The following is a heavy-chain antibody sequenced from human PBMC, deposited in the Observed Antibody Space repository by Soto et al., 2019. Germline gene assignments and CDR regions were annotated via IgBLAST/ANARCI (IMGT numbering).Heavy chain of an antibody. CDR3: GKVLVGSTGHTDSDS. D-gene: IGHD2-15*01. V-gene: IGHV4-39*07. CDR1: GGSIYRSGYY. Sequence: PSETLSLTCTVSGGSIYRSGYYWGWIRQPPGGGLEWIGNIDYNGVTYSNPSLKSRVTISRDTSKNQFSLKLSSVTAADTAVYYCGKVLVGSTGHTDSDSWGPGTLVTVSS. J-gene: IGHJ4*02. CDR2: IDYNGVT.